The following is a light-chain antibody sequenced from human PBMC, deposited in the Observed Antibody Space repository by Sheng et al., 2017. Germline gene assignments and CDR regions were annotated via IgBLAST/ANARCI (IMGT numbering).Light chain of an antibody. J-gene: IGKJ4*01. CDR3: QQYGSSPPLT. CDR1: QSISSN. V-gene: IGKV3-15*01. CDR2: DAS. Sequence: EIVMTQSPATLSVSPGETATLSCRTSQSISSNLVWYQQKPGQAPRLLIYDASTRVTGIPARFSGSGSGTEFTLTISSLQSEDFAVYYCQQYGSSPPLTFGGGTKVEIK.